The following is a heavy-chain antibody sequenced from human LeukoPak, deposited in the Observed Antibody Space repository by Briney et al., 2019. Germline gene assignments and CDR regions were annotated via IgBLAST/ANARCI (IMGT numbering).Heavy chain of an antibody. Sequence: SQTLSLTCTVSGGSISSGSYYWSWIRQPAGKGLEWIGRIYTSGSTNYNPSLKSRVTISVDTSKNQFSLKLSSVTAADTAVYYCASETNDYGDYYYFDYWGQGTLVTVSP. CDR3: ASETNDYGDYYYFDY. CDR2: IYTSGST. CDR1: GGSISSGSYY. D-gene: IGHD4-17*01. V-gene: IGHV4-61*02. J-gene: IGHJ4*02.